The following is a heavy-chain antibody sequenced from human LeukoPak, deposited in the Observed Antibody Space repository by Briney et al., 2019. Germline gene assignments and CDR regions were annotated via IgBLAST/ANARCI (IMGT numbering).Heavy chain of an antibody. Sequence: ASVKVSCKASGYTFTGYYMHWVRQAPGQGLEWMGWINPNSGGTNYAQKFQGRVTMTRDTSISTAYMELSRLRSDDTAVYYCARGFLKTGFFSSWPTFDYWGQGTLVTVSS. CDR3: ARGFLKTGFFSSWPTFDY. CDR2: INPNSGGT. V-gene: IGHV1-2*02. J-gene: IGHJ4*02. CDR1: GYTFTGYY. D-gene: IGHD6-13*01.